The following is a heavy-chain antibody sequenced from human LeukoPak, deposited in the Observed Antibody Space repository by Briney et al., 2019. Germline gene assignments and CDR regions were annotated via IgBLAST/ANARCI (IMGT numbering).Heavy chain of an antibody. Sequence: GGSLRLSCAASGFTFSSSAMTWVRQAPGKGLEWVSAISGSGGTTYYADSVKGRFTISRDNSKNTLYLQMNSLRAEDTAVYYCAKEGGYCSSTSCYPNSEYFDYWGQGTLVTVSS. CDR1: GFTFSSSA. V-gene: IGHV3-23*01. CDR3: AKEGGYCSSTSCYPNSEYFDY. CDR2: ISGSGGTT. D-gene: IGHD2-2*03. J-gene: IGHJ4*02.